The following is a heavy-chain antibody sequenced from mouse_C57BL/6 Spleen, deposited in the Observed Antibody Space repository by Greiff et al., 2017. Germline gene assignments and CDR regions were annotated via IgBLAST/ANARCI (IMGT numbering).Heavy chain of an antibody. CDR2: IRLKSDNYAT. V-gene: IGHV6-3*01. Sequence: EVQGVESGGGLVQPGGSMKLSCVASGFTFSNYWMNWVRQSPEKGLEWVAQIRLKSDNYATHYAESVKGRFTISRDDSKSSVYLQMNNLRAEDTGIYYCTVGPYWGQGTLVTVSA. CDR3: TVGPY. J-gene: IGHJ3*01. CDR1: GFTFSNYW.